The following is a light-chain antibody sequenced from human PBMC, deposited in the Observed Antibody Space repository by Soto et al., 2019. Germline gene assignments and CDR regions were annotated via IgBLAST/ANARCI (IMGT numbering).Light chain of an antibody. V-gene: IGLV2-8*01. CDR3: SSFTGGNNLV. Sequence: QSALTQSPSASVSPGQSVTISCTGTSSDIGGYNSVSWYQQHPGKAPKVMIYDVTKRPSGVPDRFSGSKSGNTASLTVSALQAEDEADYYCSSFTGGNNLVFGTGTKVTVL. CDR2: DVT. CDR1: SSDIGGYNS. J-gene: IGLJ1*01.